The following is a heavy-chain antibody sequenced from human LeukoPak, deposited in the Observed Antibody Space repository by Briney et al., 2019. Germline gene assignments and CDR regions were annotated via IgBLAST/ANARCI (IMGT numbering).Heavy chain of an antibody. Sequence: ASVKVSCKASGYTFTSYGISWVRQAPGQGLEWMGWINPNSGGTNYAQKFQGRVTMTRDTSISTAYMELRSLRSDDTAVYYCARGRAAAGTVFDYWGQGTLVTVSS. V-gene: IGHV1-2*02. CDR1: GYTFTSYG. CDR3: ARGRAAAGTVFDY. J-gene: IGHJ4*02. CDR2: INPNSGGT. D-gene: IGHD6-13*01.